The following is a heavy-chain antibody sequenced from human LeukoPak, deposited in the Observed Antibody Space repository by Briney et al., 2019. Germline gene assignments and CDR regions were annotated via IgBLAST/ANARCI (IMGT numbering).Heavy chain of an antibody. CDR3: AKVVVAGTNWFAP. V-gene: IGHV3-66*01. CDR1: GFTFSDYY. J-gene: IGHJ5*02. D-gene: IGHD2-15*01. Sequence: GGSLRLSCAASGFTFSDYYMSWIRQAPGKGLEWVSIIYSGGSTFYADSVKGRFTISRDNSKDTLYLQMNDLRAEDTAVYYCAKVVVAGTNWFAPWGQGTLVTVS. CDR2: IYSGGST.